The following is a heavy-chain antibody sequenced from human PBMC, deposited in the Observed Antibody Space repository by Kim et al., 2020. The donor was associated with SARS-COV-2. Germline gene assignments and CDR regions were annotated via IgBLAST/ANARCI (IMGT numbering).Heavy chain of an antibody. J-gene: IGHJ6*03. D-gene: IGHD3-22*01. CDR1: GGSISSYY. Sequence: SETLSLTCTVSGGSISSYYWSWIRQPPGKGLEWIGYIYYSGSTNYNPSLKSRVTISVDTSKNQFSLKLSSVTAADTAVYYCARVSPHIFGGYHSRYYYYYMDVWGKGTTVTVSS. V-gene: IGHV4-59*01. CDR3: ARVSPHIFGGYHSRYYYYYMDV. CDR2: IYYSGST.